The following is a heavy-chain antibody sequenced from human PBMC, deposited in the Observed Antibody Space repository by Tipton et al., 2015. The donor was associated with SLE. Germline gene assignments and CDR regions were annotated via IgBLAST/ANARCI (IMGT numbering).Heavy chain of an antibody. Sequence: LRLSCAVSGYPINTDYYWGWIRQPPGKGPEWIGSLYFGGNTYYNPSLKSRVTISLDTSKNQFSLKLNSVTAADTAVYSCARAVARVVYARVRAFDIWGQGTLVTVSS. CDR2: LYFGGNT. CDR3: ARAVARVVYARVRAFDI. J-gene: IGHJ3*02. V-gene: IGHV4-38-2*01. D-gene: IGHD2-8*02. CDR1: GYPINTDYY.